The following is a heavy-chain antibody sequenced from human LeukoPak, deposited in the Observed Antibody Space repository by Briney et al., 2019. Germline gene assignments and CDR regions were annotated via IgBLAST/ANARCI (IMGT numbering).Heavy chain of an antibody. CDR2: ISGNGGST. CDR3: VKDGRNSVVV. V-gene: IGHV3-64D*09. Sequence: PGGSLRLSCSVSGFTFNNYDIYWVRQAPGKGLEYVSLISGNGGSTYYADSVKGRFSISRDNAKNTVFLQMGSLRAEDTAVYYSVKDGRNSVVVWGQGTMVTVSS. D-gene: IGHD2-15*01. CDR1: GFTFNNYD. J-gene: IGHJ4*02.